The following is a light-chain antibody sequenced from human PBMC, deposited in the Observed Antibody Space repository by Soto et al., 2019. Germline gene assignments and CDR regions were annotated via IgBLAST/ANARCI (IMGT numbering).Light chain of an antibody. CDR3: QQYNNWPLALT. J-gene: IGKJ4*01. Sequence: EIVMTQSPATLSVSPGERATLSCRASQSVSSNLAWYQQKPGQAPRLLIYGASTRATGIPARFSGSGSGTEFTLTISSLQSEDFAVYYCQQYNNWPLALTFGGGTKVKIK. CDR1: QSVSSN. V-gene: IGKV3-15*01. CDR2: GAS.